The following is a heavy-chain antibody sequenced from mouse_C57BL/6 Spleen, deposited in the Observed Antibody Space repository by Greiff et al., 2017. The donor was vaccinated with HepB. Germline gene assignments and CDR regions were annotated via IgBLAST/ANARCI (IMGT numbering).Heavy chain of an antibody. Sequence: QVQLKQSGPELVKPGASVKISCKASGYAFSSSWMNWVKQRPGKGLEWIGRIYPGDGDTNYNGKFKGKATLTADKSSSTAYMQLSSLTSEDSAVYFCARSGLLRGYYAMDYWGQGTSVTVSS. V-gene: IGHV1-82*01. CDR3: ARSGLLRGYYAMDY. CDR1: GYAFSSSW. CDR2: IYPGDGDT. D-gene: IGHD2-3*01. J-gene: IGHJ4*01.